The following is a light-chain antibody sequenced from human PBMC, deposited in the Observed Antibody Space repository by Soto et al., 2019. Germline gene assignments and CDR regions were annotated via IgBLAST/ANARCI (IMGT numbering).Light chain of an antibody. J-gene: IGKJ3*01. Sequence: EIVLTQSPATLSLSPGERATLSCRASQSVSSYLDWYHQKPGQAPRLLIYDASNRATGIPARFSGSGSGTDFTLTISSLEPEYFAVYYCQQRSNLPLGFGPGTKVDIK. CDR1: QSVSSY. CDR3: QQRSNLPLG. V-gene: IGKV3-11*01. CDR2: DAS.